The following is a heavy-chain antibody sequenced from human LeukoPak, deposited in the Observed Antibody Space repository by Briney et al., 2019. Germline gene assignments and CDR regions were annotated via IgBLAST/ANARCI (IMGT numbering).Heavy chain of an antibody. V-gene: IGHV3-23*01. CDR3: AMSITIFGVVPDAFDI. J-gene: IGHJ3*02. CDR1: GFTFSSYA. Sequence: GGSLRLSCVASGFTFSSYAMSWVRQAPGKGLEWVSAISGSGGSTYYADSVKGRFTISRDNSKNTLYLQMNSLRAEDTAVYYCAMSITIFGVVPDAFDIWGQGTMVTVSS. D-gene: IGHD3-3*01. CDR2: ISGSGGST.